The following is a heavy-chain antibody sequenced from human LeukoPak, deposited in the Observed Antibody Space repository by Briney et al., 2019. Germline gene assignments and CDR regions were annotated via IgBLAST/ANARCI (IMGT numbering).Heavy chain of an antibody. CDR3: AASSEDFWSGYPMPQGY. CDR2: IVVGSGNT. Sequence: GTSVKVSCKASGFTFTSSAVQWVRQARGQRLEWIGWIVVGSGNTNYAQKFQERVTITRDMSTSTAYMELSSLRSEDTAVYYCAASSEDFWSGYPMPQGYWGQGTLVTVSS. CDR1: GFTFTSSA. V-gene: IGHV1-58*01. D-gene: IGHD3-3*01. J-gene: IGHJ4*02.